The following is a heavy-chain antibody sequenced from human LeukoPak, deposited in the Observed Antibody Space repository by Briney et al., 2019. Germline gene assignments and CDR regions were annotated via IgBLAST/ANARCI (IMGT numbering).Heavy chain of an antibody. D-gene: IGHD6-6*01. Sequence: SVKVSCKASGGTFSSYAISWVRQAPGQGLVWMGGIIPIFGTANYAQKFQGRVTITADESTSTAYMELSSLRSEDTAVYYCARGIIAAPYYYYMDVWAKGPRSPSP. J-gene: IGHJ6*03. CDR1: GGTFSSYA. CDR3: ARGIIAAPYYYYMDV. CDR2: IIPIFGTA. V-gene: IGHV1-69*13.